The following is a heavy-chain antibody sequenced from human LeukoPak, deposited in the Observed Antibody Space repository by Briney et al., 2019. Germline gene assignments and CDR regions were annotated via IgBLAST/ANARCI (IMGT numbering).Heavy chain of an antibody. CDR2: IIPILGIA. J-gene: IGHJ5*02. D-gene: IGHD2-2*01. CDR3: ARDLSRYCSSPSCQNWFDP. V-gene: IGHV1-69*04. Sequence: ASVKVSCKASGGTFSSYAISWVRQAPGQGLEWMGRIIPILGIANYAQKFQGRVTITADKSTSTAYMELSSLRSEDTAVYYCARDLSRYCSSPSCQNWFDPWGQGTLVTVSS. CDR1: GGTFSSYA.